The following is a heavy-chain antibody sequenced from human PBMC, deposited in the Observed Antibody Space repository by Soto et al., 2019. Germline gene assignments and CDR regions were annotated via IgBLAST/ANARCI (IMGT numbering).Heavy chain of an antibody. J-gene: IGHJ6*02. V-gene: IGHV4-4*07. CDR2: IYTSGST. CDR3: ARELYDFWSGNPSYGMDV. CDR1: GGSISSYY. Sequence: SETLSLTCTVSGGSISSYYWSWIRQPAGKGLEWIGRIYTSGSTNYNPSLKSRVTMSVDTSKNQFSLKLSSVTAADTDVYYCARELYDFWSGNPSYGMDVWGQGTTVTVSS. D-gene: IGHD3-3*01.